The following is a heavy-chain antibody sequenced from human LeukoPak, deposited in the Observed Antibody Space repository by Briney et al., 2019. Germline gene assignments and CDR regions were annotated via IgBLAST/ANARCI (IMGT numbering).Heavy chain of an antibody. CDR2: INPSGGST. J-gene: IGHJ3*02. Sequence: ASVKVSCKASGGTFSSYAISWVRQAPGQGLEWMGIINPSGGSTSYAQKFQGRVTMTRDTSTSTVYMELSSLRSEDTAVYYCARDLSDDAFDIWGQGTMVTVSS. CDR1: GGTFSSYA. V-gene: IGHV1-46*01. CDR3: ARDLSDDAFDI.